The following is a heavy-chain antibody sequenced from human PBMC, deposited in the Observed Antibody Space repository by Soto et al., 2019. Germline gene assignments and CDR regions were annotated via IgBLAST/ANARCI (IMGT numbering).Heavy chain of an antibody. CDR1: GFTFSSYW. J-gene: IGHJ6*02. V-gene: IGHV3-7*03. D-gene: IGHD2-15*01. CDR3: AREGYCSGGSCYVRGEYYYYGMDV. Sequence: GSLRLSCAASGFTFSSYWMSWVRQAPGKGLEWVANIKQDGSEKYYVDSVKGRFTISRDNAKNSLYLQMNSLRAEDTAVYYCAREGYCSGGSCYVRGEYYYYGMDVWGQGTTVTVSS. CDR2: IKQDGSEK.